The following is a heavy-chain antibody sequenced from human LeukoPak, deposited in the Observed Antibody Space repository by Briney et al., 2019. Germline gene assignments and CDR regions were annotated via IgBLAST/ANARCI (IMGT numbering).Heavy chain of an antibody. Sequence: SETLSLTCTVSGSSISSSNYYWGWIRQPPGKGLEWIGSISYSGSTYYNPSLKSRVTIFVDTSKNQFSLRLSSVTAADTAIYYCASKQWVYYYMDVWGKGTTVTVSS. J-gene: IGHJ6*03. CDR3: ASKQWVYYYMDV. V-gene: IGHV4-39*01. CDR2: ISYSGST. D-gene: IGHD1-26*01. CDR1: GSSISSSNYY.